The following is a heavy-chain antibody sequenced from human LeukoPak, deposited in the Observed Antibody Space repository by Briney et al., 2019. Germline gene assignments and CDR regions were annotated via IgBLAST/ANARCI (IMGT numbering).Heavy chain of an antibody. J-gene: IGHJ4*02. D-gene: IGHD6-19*01. CDR2: ISWNSGSI. CDR3: AKAIAVAGLGFDY. V-gene: IGHV3-9*01. Sequence: GGSLRLSCAASGFTFDDYAMHWVRQAPGKGLEWVSGISWNSGSIGYADSVKGRFTISRDNAKNSLYLQMNSLRAEDTALYYCAKAIAVAGLGFDYWGQGTLVTVSS. CDR1: GFTFDDYA.